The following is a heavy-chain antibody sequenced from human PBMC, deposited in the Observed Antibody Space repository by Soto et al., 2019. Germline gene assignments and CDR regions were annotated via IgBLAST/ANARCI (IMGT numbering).Heavy chain of an antibody. V-gene: IGHV3-48*01. CDR1: GFSFSIYS. J-gene: IGHJ4*02. CDR2: ISSTFEI. Sequence: QLVQSGGGLVQPGGSLRLSCAASGFSFSIYSMNWVRQAPGKGLEWVSYISSTFEIWYADSVKGRYTISRDNARNSVFLQINSLRAEDTAGYYCARDHQWAFDYWGQGTLATVS. D-gene: IGHD1-26*01. CDR3: ARDHQWAFDY.